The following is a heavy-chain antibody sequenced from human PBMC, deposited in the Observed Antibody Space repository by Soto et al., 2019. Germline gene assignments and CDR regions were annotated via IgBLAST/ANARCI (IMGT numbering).Heavy chain of an antibody. V-gene: IGHV3-30*18. D-gene: IGHD3-10*01. Sequence: GGSLRLSCAASGVTFNSYGMHWVGQAPGKGLEWVAVISYDGSNKYYADSVKGRFTISRDNSKNTLYLQMNSLRAEDTAVYYCAKSRGITDYYGMEVWGQGT. CDR3: AKSRGITDYYGMEV. CDR1: GVTFNSYG. CDR2: ISYDGSNK. J-gene: IGHJ6*02.